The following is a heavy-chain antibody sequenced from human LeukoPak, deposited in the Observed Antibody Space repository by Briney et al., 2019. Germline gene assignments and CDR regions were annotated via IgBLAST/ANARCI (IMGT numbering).Heavy chain of an antibody. D-gene: IGHD3-16*01. J-gene: IGHJ5*02. CDR2: IFYSGST. Sequence: SETLSLTCTVSGGSISSDTSYWSWIRQHPEKGLEWIGYIFYSGSTYYNPSLKSRLTVSVDTSKNQFSLRLSSVTAADTAVYYCARHYGPWGQGTLVTVSS. CDR3: ARHYGP. V-gene: IGHV4-31*03. CDR1: GGSISSDTSY.